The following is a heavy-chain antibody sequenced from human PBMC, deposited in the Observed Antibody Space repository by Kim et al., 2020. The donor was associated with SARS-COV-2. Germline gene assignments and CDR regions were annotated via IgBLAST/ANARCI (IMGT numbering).Heavy chain of an antibody. D-gene: IGHD3-22*01. CDR3: ARENYYDSSGYSDAFDI. J-gene: IGHJ3*02. CDR1: GFNFGDFY. Sequence: GGSLRLSCEASGFNFGDFYMSWIRQAPGKGLEWVSYISPSGSLKYYADSVNGRFTISRDSAKKSLYLQLSSLRAEDTAVYYCARENYYDSSGYSDAFDI. V-gene: IGHV3-11*01. CDR2: ISPSGSLK.